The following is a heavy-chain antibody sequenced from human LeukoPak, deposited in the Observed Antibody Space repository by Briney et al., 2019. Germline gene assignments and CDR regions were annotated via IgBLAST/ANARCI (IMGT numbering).Heavy chain of an antibody. CDR2: INHSGST. CDR3: ARGDSSSWYFLDY. V-gene: IGHV4-34*01. J-gene: IGHJ4*02. Sequence: SETLSLTCAVYGGSFSGYYWSWIRQPPGKGLEWIGEINHSGSTNYNPSLKSRVTISVDKSKNQFSLKLSSVTAADTAVYYCARGDSSSWYFLDYWGQGTLVTVSS. D-gene: IGHD6-13*01. CDR1: GGSFSGYY.